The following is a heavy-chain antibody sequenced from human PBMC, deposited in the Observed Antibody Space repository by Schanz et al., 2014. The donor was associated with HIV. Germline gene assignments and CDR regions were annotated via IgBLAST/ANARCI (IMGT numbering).Heavy chain of an antibody. V-gene: IGHV3-33*05. Sequence: QVQLVESGGGVVQPGRSLRLSCAASGITFSTSGMHWVRQAPGKGLEWVAVISYDGSNKYYADSVKGRFTISRDNSKITLYLHMNSLRAEDTAVYYCARDRMTANWKNDMDVWGQGTTVTVSS. CDR2: ISYDGSNK. J-gene: IGHJ6*02. CDR3: ARDRMTANWKNDMDV. CDR1: GITFSTSG. D-gene: IGHD2-21*02.